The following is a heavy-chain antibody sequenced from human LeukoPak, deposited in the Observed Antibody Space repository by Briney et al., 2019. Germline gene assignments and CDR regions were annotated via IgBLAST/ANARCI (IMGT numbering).Heavy chain of an antibody. D-gene: IGHD6-13*01. CDR2: ISGSGGST. Sequence: TGGSLRLSCAASGFTFSSYAMSWVRQAPGKGLEWVSAISGSGGSTYYADSVKGRFTISRDNSKNTLYLQMNSLRAEDTAVYYCAKESAGSRSRDYFDYWGQGTLVTVSS. J-gene: IGHJ4*02. V-gene: IGHV3-23*01. CDR3: AKESAGSRSRDYFDY. CDR1: GFTFSSYA.